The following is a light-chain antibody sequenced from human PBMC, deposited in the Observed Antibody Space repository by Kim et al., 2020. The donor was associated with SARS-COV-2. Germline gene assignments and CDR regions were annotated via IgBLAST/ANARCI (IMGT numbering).Light chain of an antibody. CDR3: HQSYSTPLT. V-gene: IGKV1-39*01. CDR1: QSISSY. Sequence: DIQMTQSPSSLSASVGDRVTITCRASQSISSYLNWYQQKPGKAPKLLIYAASSLQSGVPSRFSGSGSGTDFTLTISSLQPEDFATYYFHQSYSTPLTFRQVTKVDIK. J-gene: IGKJ1*01. CDR2: AAS.